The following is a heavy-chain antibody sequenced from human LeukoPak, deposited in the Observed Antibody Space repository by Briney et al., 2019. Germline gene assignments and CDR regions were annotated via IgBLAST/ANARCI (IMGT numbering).Heavy chain of an antibody. Sequence: PSETLSLTCAVYGGSFSGYYWSWIRQPPGKGLEWIGEINHSGSTNYNPSLKSRVTISVDTSKNQFSLKLSSVTAADTAVYYCARTRTRRGFGRTYYFDYWGQGTLVTVSS. CDR2: INHSGST. D-gene: IGHD1-14*01. V-gene: IGHV4-34*01. CDR3: ARTRTRRGFGRTYYFDY. CDR1: GGSFSGYY. J-gene: IGHJ4*02.